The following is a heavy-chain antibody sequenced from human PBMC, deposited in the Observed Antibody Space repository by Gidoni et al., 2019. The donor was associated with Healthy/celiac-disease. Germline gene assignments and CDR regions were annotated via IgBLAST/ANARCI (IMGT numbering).Heavy chain of an antibody. CDR3: ARGGIYVKRADGIAARTRYYFDY. CDR2: INHSGST. CDR1: GGSFSGYY. J-gene: IGHJ4*02. V-gene: IGHV4-34*01. Sequence: QVQLQQWGAGLLKPSETLSLTCAVYGGSFSGYYWSWIRQPPGKGLEWIGEINHSGSTNYNPSLKIRVTISVDTSKNQFSLKLSSVTAADTAVYYCARGGIYVKRADGIAARTRYYFDYWGQGTLVTVSS. D-gene: IGHD6-6*01.